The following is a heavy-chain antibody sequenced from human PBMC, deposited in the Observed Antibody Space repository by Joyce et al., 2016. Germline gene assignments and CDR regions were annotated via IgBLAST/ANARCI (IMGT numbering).Heavy chain of an antibody. CDR3: ARGGIVYDYSMDL. D-gene: IGHD3-22*01. CDR2: ISSDSTYI. J-gene: IGHJ6*02. V-gene: IGHV3-21*02. CDR1: GFTFSTSS. Sequence: EVQLVASGGGLVKPGGSLRISCAASGFTFSTSSMSWFRRAPGKGLEWVSAISSDSTYIFYADSVKGRFTVPRDNAKNSLYLQMNSLRAEDTAVFFCARGGIVYDYSMDLWGQGTTVTVSS.